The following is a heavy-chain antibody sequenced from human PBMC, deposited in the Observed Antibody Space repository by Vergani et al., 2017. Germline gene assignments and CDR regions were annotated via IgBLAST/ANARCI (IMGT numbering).Heavy chain of an antibody. CDR2: IYYSGST. Sequence: QVQLQESGPGLVKPSETLSLTCTVSGGSISSYYWSWIRQPPGKGLEWIGYIYYSGSTNYNPSLKSRVTISVDTSKNQFSLKLSSVTAADTAVYYCAGSKADDYVWGSYRYYGSGFDYWGQGTLVTVSS. D-gene: IGHD3-16*02. CDR1: GGSISSYY. J-gene: IGHJ4*02. CDR3: AGSKADDYVWGSYRYYGSGFDY. V-gene: IGHV4-59*12.